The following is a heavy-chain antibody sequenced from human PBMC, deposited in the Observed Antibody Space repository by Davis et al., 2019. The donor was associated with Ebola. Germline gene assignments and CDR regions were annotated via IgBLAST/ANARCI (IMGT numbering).Heavy chain of an antibody. CDR2: ISGGGGST. J-gene: IGHJ4*02. D-gene: IGHD4-11*01. CDR3: ARDNYWKLDY. V-gene: IGHV3-23*01. CDR1: GFTFSSYA. Sequence: GESLKISCAASGFTFSSYAMSWVRQAPGKGLEWVSGISGGGGSTYYADSVKGRFTISRDNARNSFYLQMNSLRVEDTAVYYCARDNYWKLDYWGQGILVTVSS.